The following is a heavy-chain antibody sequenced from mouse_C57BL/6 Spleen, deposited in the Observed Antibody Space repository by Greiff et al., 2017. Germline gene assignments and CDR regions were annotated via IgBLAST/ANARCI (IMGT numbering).Heavy chain of an antibody. CDR2: IHPNSGST. D-gene: IGHD3-1*01. Sequence: QVQLQQPGAELVKPGASVKLSCKASGYTFTSYWMHWVKQRPGQGLEWIGMIHPNSGSTNYNEKFKSKATLTVDKSSSTAYMQLSSLTSEDSAVYHCARSGFSYSFDYWGQGTTLTVSS. V-gene: IGHV1-64*01. J-gene: IGHJ2*01. CDR3: ARSGFSYSFDY. CDR1: GYTFTSYW.